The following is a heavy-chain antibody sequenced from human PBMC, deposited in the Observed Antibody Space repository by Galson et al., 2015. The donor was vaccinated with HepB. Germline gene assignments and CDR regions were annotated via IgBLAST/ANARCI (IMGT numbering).Heavy chain of an antibody. CDR1: GDSVSSNSVA. D-gene: IGHD5-18*01. J-gene: IGHJ4*02. CDR2: TYYRSRWYN. V-gene: IGHV6-1*01. Sequence: CAISGDSVSSNSVAWNWIRQSPSRGLEWLGRTYYRSRWYNDYPVSVKSRITINPDTSKNQFSLQLNSVTPEDTAVYYCARDRDSAMVEGFDYWGQGTLVTVSS. CDR3: ARDRDSAMVEGFDY.